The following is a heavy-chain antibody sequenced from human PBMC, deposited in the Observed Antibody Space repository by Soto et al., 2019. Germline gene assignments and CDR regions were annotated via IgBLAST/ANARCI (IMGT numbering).Heavy chain of an antibody. V-gene: IGHV3-30*18. Sequence: QVQLVESGGGVVQPGRSLRLSCAASGFTFSSYGMHWVRQAPGKGLAWVAVISYDGSNKYYADSVNGRFTISRDNSKNTLYLQMNSLRAEDTAVYYCAKDTVTTSVGYYYYYGMDVWGQGTTVTGSS. D-gene: IGHD4-17*01. J-gene: IGHJ6*02. CDR3: AKDTVTTSVGYYYYYGMDV. CDR1: GFTFSSYG. CDR2: ISYDGSNK.